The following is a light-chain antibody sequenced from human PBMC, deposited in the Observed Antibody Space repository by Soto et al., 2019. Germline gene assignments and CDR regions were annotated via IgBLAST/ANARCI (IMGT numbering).Light chain of an antibody. CDR3: QQYDNLPPWT. CDR1: QSVGTY. J-gene: IGKJ1*01. CDR2: AAS. Sequence: EIVMTQSPATLSVSPGERATLSCKASQSVGTYLAWYQQKPGQAPRLLIYAASTRATGVPARFSGGGSGTEFTLTISSLQSEDFAIYHCQQYDNLPPWTFGQGTKVEIK. V-gene: IGKV3-15*01.